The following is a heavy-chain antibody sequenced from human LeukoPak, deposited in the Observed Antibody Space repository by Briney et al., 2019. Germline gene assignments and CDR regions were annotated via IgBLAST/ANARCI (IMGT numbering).Heavy chain of an antibody. Sequence: GRSLRLSCAASGFTFSSYAMHWVRQAPGKGLEWVAVISYDGSNKYYADSVKGRFTISRDNSKNTLYLQMNSLRAEDTAVYYCARAYGSGETVDYWGQGTLVTVSS. V-gene: IGHV3-30*04. CDR2: ISYDGSNK. D-gene: IGHD3-10*01. CDR1: GFTFSSYA. J-gene: IGHJ4*02. CDR3: ARAYGSGETVDY.